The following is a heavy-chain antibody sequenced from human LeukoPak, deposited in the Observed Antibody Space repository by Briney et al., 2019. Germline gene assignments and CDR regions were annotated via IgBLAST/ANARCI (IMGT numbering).Heavy chain of an antibody. V-gene: IGHV4-59*08. CDR1: GGSISSYY. CDR2: IYYSGST. J-gene: IGHJ4*02. CDR3: AREPWVATRGGDYFDY. D-gene: IGHD5-12*01. Sequence: SETLSLTCTVSGGSISSYYWSWIRQPPGKGLEWIGYIYYSGSTNYNPSLKSRVTISVDTSKNQFSLKLSSVTAADTAVYYCAREPWVATRGGDYFDYWGQGTLVTVSS.